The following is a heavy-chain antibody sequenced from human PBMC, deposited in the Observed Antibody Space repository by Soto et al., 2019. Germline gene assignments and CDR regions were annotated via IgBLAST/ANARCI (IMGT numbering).Heavy chain of an antibody. CDR3: ARSSSGWTIFDY. J-gene: IGHJ4*02. V-gene: IGHV4-59*01. D-gene: IGHD6-19*01. CDR2: IYYSGST. CDR1: CGSISSYY. Sequence: SETLSLTCTVSCGSISSYYWSWIRQPPGKGLEWIGYIYYSGSTNYNPSLKSRVTISVDTSKNQFSLKLSSVTAADTAVYYCARSSSGWTIFDYWGQGTLVTVSS.